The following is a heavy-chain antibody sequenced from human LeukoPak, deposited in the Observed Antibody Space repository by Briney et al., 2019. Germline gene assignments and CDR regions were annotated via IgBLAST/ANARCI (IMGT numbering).Heavy chain of an antibody. J-gene: IGHJ4*02. V-gene: IGHV3-48*01. CDR3: ARDYKYAFDN. Sequence: PGGSLRLSCAASGFTFSAYSMNWVRQVPGKGLEWISYIGISSGNTKYADSVKGRFTISGDKAKNSLYLQMNSLRVEDTAVYYCARDYKYAFDNWGQGTLVTVSS. D-gene: IGHD5-24*01. CDR2: IGISSGNT. CDR1: GFTFSAYS.